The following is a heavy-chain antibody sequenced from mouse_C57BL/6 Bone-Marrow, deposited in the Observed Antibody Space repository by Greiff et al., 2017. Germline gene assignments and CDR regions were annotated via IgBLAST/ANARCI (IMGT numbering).Heavy chain of an antibody. CDR2: ISGGGGNT. CDR1: GFTFSSYT. D-gene: IGHD1-1*01. V-gene: IGHV5-9*01. CDR3: SRQVTTVLATKYFDV. J-gene: IGHJ1*03. Sequence: DVMLVESGGGLVKPGGSLKLSCAASGFTFSSYTMSWVRQTPEKRLQWVAAISGGGGNTYYPDSVKCRFTISRDNDKNILYLQMSSLRSEDTALYYCSRQVTTVLATKYFDVWGTGTTVTVSS.